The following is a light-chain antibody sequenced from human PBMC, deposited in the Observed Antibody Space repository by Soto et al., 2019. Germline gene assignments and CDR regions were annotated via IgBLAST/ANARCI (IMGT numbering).Light chain of an antibody. V-gene: IGKV3-15*01. CDR1: QSVSSN. CDR2: GAS. CDR3: QQYNNWPRT. J-gene: IGKJ1*01. Sequence: EIVMTHTPATLSVSPEERTTLSSRASQSVSSNLAWYQQKPGQAPRLLIYGASTRATGIPARFSCSGSGTEFTLTISSLQSEDFAVYYCQQYNNWPRTFGQGTKVDIK.